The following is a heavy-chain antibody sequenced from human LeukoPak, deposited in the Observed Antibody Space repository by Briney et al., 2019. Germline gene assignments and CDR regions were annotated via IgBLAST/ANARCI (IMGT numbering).Heavy chain of an antibody. CDR2: VYYSGST. D-gene: IGHD5-18*01. J-gene: IGHJ4*02. CDR3: ARHPERYSYFDY. CDR1: GGSISNYY. Sequence: SETLSLTCTVSGGSISNYYWSWVRQPPGKGLEWIGYVYYSGSTNYNPSLKSRVTISVDTSKNQFSLKLTSVTAADTAVYSCARHPERYSYFDYWGQGTLVTVSS. V-gene: IGHV4-59*08.